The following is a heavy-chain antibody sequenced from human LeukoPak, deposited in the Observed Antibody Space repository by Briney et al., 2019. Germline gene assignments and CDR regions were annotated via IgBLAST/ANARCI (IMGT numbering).Heavy chain of an antibody. V-gene: IGHV1-2*02. CDR1: GYTFTDYY. CDR3: ARDLIVVVPAAYDAFDI. D-gene: IGHD2-2*01. Sequence: ASVKVSCKASGYTFTDYYMHWVRQAPGQGLEWMGWINPNSGGTNYAQKFQGRVTMTRDTSISTAYMELSRLRSDDTAVYYCARDLIVVVPAAYDAFDIWGHGTMVTVSS. CDR2: INPNSGGT. J-gene: IGHJ3*02.